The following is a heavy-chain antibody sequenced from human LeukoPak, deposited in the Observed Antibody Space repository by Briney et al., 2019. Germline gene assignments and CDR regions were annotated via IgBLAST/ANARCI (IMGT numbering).Heavy chain of an antibody. Sequence: ASVKVSCKASGYTFTSYDINWARQATGQGLEWMGWMNPNSGNTGYAHKLQGRVTMTRNTSISTAYMELSSLRSEDTAVYYCARASNDYGFWTWGQGTLVTVSS. CDR3: ARASNDYGFWT. V-gene: IGHV1-8*01. J-gene: IGHJ5*02. D-gene: IGHD4-17*01. CDR1: GYTFTSYD. CDR2: MNPNSGNT.